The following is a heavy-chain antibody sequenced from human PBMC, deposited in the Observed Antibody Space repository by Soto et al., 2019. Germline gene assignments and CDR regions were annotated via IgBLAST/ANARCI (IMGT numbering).Heavy chain of an antibody. V-gene: IGHV4-34*01. D-gene: IGHD2-8*01. Sequence: SETLSLTCAVYGGSFSGYYWSWIRQPPGKGLEWIGEINHSGSTNYNPSLKSRVTISVDTSKNQFSLKLSSVTAADTAVYYCAREDLDCTNGVCTGTHWFDPWGQGTLVTVSS. CDR3: AREDLDCTNGVCTGTHWFDP. J-gene: IGHJ5*02. CDR2: INHSGST. CDR1: GGSFSGYY.